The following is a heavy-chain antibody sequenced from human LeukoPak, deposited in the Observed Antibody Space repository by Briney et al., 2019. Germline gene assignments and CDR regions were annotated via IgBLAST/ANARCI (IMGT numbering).Heavy chain of an antibody. D-gene: IGHD3-22*01. CDR1: GDSISSGYY. J-gene: IGHJ6*03. CDR2: INHSGST. CDR3: AREFRVAGSSGTPLFGTHYYYYMDV. Sequence: PSETLSLTCTVSGDSISSGYYWGWIRQPPGKGLEWIGEINHSGSTNYNPSLKSRVTISVDTSKNQFSLKLSSVTAADTAVYYCAREFRVAGSSGTPLFGTHYYYYMDVWGKGTTVTVSS. V-gene: IGHV4-38-2*02.